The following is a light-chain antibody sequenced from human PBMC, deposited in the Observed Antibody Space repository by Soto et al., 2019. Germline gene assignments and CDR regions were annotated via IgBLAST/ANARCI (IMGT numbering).Light chain of an antibody. Sequence: VLTQSPGTLSLSPGERATLSCRASQSVSNNYLARYQQKPGQAPRLVIYGASNRATGIPDRFSASGSGTDFTLTISRLEPEDFAVYYCQQYISSPLTFGQGTKVDIK. CDR2: GAS. V-gene: IGKV3-20*01. CDR1: QSVSNNY. CDR3: QQYISSPLT. J-gene: IGKJ1*01.